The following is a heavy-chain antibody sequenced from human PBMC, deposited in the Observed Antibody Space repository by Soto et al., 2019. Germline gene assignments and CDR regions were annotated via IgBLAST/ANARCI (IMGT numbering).Heavy chain of an antibody. CDR1: GFTFSSYP. Sequence: SGGGVVQPGRSLRLSCAASGFTFSSYPMDWVRQAPGKGLEWVAVISYDGTNEHYADSVKGRFTISRDNSKNTLYLQMNILRAEDTAVYYCARPCLYSSNPHYYYYGMDVWGQGTTVTVSS. CDR3: ARPCLYSSNPHYYYYGMDV. CDR2: ISYDGTNE. J-gene: IGHJ6*02. V-gene: IGHV3-30-3*01. D-gene: IGHD6-13*01.